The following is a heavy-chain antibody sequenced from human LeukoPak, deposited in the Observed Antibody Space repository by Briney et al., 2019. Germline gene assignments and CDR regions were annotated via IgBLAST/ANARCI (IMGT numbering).Heavy chain of an antibody. CDR2: IYTSGST. D-gene: IGHD2-2*01. J-gene: IGHJ5*02. CDR3: ARDIVVVPAAMGDGFDP. Sequence: PSETLSLTCAVYGGSFSGYYWSWIRQPAGKGLEWIGRIYTSGSTNYNPSLKSRVTMSVDTSKNQFSLKLSSVTAADTAVYYCARDIVVVPAAMGDGFDPWGQGTLVTVSS. CDR1: GGSFSGYY. V-gene: IGHV4-4*07.